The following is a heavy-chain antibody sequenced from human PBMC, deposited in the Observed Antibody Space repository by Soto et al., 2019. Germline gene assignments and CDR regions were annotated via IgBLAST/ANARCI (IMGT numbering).Heavy chain of an antibody. Sequence: SETLSLTCTVSGGSISSSSYYWGWIRQPPGKGLEWIGSIYYSGSTYYNPSLKSRVTISVDTSKNQFSLKLSSVTAADTAMYYCARQDLIVVVPAALYNWFDPWGQGTLVTVSS. CDR3: ARQDLIVVVPAALYNWFDP. CDR2: IYYSGST. J-gene: IGHJ5*02. V-gene: IGHV4-39*01. D-gene: IGHD2-2*01. CDR1: GGSISSSSYY.